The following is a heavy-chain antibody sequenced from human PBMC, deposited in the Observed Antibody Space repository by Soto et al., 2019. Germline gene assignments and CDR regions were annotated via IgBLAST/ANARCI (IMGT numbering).Heavy chain of an antibody. V-gene: IGHV4-30-4*01. J-gene: IGHJ6*02. CDR2: IYYSGST. CDR1: GGSISSGDYY. Sequence: PSETLSLSCSVSGGSISSGDYYWNWIRQPPGKGLEWIGHIYYSGSTYYNSSLKSRVTISLDTSKNQFSLKLSSVTAADTAMYYCARTAAAGKYYYGMDVWGQGTTVTVSS. D-gene: IGHD6-13*01. CDR3: ARTAAAGKYYYGMDV.